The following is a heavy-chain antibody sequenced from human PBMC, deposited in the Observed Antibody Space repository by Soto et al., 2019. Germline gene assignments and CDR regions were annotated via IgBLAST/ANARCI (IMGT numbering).Heavy chain of an antibody. J-gene: IGHJ4*02. D-gene: IGHD3-9*01. CDR1: GGSISSSSYY. CDR3: PSTVDWLLSNFDY. Sequence: PSETLSLTCTVSGGSISSSSYYWGWIRQPPGKGLEWIGSIYYSGSTYYNPSLKSRVTISVDTSKNQFSLKLSSVTAADTAVYYCPSTVDWLLSNFDYWGQGTLVTVSS. V-gene: IGHV4-39*01. CDR2: IYYSGST.